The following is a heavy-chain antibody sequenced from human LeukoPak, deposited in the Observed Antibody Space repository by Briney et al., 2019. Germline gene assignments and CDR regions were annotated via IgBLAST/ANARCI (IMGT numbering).Heavy chain of an antibody. V-gene: IGHV3-74*01. CDR1: GNYW. J-gene: IGHJ6*02. D-gene: IGHD6-19*01. CDR2: INSDGSWT. Sequence: PGGSLRLSCVASGNYWMHWVRQAPGKGLVWVSHINSDGSWTSYADSVKGRFTISRDNSKNTLYLQMNSLRAEDTAVYYCARDGSPIAVAGPYYYYGMDVWGQGTTVTVSS. CDR3: ARDGSPIAVAGPYYYYGMDV.